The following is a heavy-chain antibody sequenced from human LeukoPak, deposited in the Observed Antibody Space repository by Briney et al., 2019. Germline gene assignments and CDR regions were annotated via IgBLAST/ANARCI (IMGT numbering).Heavy chain of an antibody. D-gene: IGHD3-22*01. CDR3: ARPYYYDSRIDP. CDR1: GGSISSGDYY. V-gene: IGHV4-30-4*01. CDR2: MYYSGST. J-gene: IGHJ5*02. Sequence: PSQTLSLTCTVSGGSISSGDYYWSWIRQPPGKGLEWIAYMYYSGSTYYNPSLKSRVTMSTDTSKNQLSLKLSSVTAADTAVYYCARPYYYDSRIDPWGQGILVTVSS.